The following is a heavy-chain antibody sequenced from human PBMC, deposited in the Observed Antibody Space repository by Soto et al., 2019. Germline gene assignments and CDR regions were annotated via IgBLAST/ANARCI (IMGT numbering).Heavy chain of an antibody. V-gene: IGHV4-59*08. CDR2: INYNGNT. D-gene: IGHD3-22*01. Sequence: QVQLQESGPGLVKPSETLSLTCTVSGASISSHYLSWIRQAQGKGLEWIANINYNGNTNYNPSLKSRVTISVDTSKNQFSLTVISVTAADTAVYYCAGGGSIVVATRRLMDVWGRGTTVTVSS. CDR3: AGGGSIVVATRRLMDV. CDR1: GASISSHY. J-gene: IGHJ6*03.